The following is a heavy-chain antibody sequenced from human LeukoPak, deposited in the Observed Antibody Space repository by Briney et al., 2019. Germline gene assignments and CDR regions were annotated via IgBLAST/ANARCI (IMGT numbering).Heavy chain of an antibody. CDR3: ARAGSSGWSPSYYYYYGMDV. CDR1: GGSFSGYY. J-gene: IGHJ6*02. CDR2: INHSGST. V-gene: IGHV4-34*01. Sequence: SETLSLTCAVYGGSFSGYYWSWIRQPPGKGLEWIGEINHSGSTNYNPPLKSRVTISVDTSKNQFSLKLSSVTAADTAVYYCARAGSSGWSPSYYYYYGMDVWGQGTTVTVSS. D-gene: IGHD6-19*01.